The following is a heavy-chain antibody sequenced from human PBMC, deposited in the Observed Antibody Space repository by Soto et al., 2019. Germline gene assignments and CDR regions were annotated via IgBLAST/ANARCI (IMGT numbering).Heavy chain of an antibody. CDR2: ISWNSGSI. Sequence: EVQLVESGGGLVQPGRSLRLSCAASGFTFDDYAMHWVRQAPGKGLEWVSGISWNSGSIGYADSVKGRLTISRDNAKNSLYLQMNSLRAEDTALYYCARPGNGDYGYFDYWGQGTLVTVSS. D-gene: IGHD4-17*01. CDR1: GFTFDDYA. J-gene: IGHJ4*02. V-gene: IGHV3-9*01. CDR3: ARPGNGDYGYFDY.